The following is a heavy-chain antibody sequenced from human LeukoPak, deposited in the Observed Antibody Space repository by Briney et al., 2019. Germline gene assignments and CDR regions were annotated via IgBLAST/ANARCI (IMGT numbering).Heavy chain of an antibody. Sequence: GGSLRLSGEASGFTFSSYSINWVRQAPGEGLEWLSYISGSSTTIHYADPVKGRFTISRDNAKNTLYLQMNSLRAEDTAVYYCARGQLWAGYWGQGTLVTVSS. J-gene: IGHJ4*02. CDR1: GFTFSSYS. V-gene: IGHV3-48*04. CDR2: ISGSSTTI. CDR3: ARGQLWAGY. D-gene: IGHD5-18*01.